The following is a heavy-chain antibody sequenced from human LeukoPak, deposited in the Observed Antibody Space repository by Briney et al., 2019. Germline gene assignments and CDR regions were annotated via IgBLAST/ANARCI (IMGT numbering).Heavy chain of an antibody. D-gene: IGHD3-3*01. V-gene: IGHV3-33*01. CDR3: ARDHKTYYDFWSGYYFDY. CDR2: IWYDGSNK. J-gene: IGHJ4*02. Sequence: GRSLRLSCAASGFTFSSYGMHWVRQAPGKGLEWVAVIWYDGSNKYYADSAKGRFTISRDNSKNTLYLQMNSLRAEDTAVYYCARDHKTYYDFWSGYYFDYWGQGTLVTVSS. CDR1: GFTFSSYG.